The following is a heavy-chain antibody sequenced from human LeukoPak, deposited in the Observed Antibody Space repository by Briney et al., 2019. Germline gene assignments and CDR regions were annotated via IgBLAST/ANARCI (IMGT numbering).Heavy chain of an antibody. J-gene: IGHJ6*03. V-gene: IGHV4-59*11. Sequence: SETLSLTCTVSGGSISSHYWSWIRQPPGKGLEWIGYIYYSGSINYNPSLKSRVTISVDTSKNQFSLKLSSVTAADAAVYYCARVKRMVRGVSRYMDVWGKGTTVTVSS. D-gene: IGHD3-10*01. CDR1: GGSISSHY. CDR2: IYYSGSI. CDR3: ARVKRMVRGVSRYMDV.